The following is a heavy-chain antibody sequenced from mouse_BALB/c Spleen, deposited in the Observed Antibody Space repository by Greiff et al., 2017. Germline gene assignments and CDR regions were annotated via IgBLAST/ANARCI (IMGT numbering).Heavy chain of an antibody. CDR3: ARSGDYGSSPFDY. V-gene: IGHV1-18*01. CDR1: GYTFTDYN. Sequence: VQLQQPGAELVRPGASVKLSCKASGYTFTDYNMDWVKQSHGKSLEWIGDINPNNGGTIYNQKFKGKATLTVDKSSSTAYMELRSLTSEDTAVYYCARSGDYGSSPFDYWGQGTTLTVSS. CDR2: INPNNGGT. D-gene: IGHD1-1*01. J-gene: IGHJ2*01.